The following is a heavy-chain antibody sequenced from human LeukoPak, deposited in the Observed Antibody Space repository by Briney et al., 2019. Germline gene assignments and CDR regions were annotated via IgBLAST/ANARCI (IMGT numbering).Heavy chain of an antibody. Sequence: GGSLRLSCAASGFTFSSYGMHWVRQAPGKGLEWVAFIRYDGSNKYYADSVKGRFTISRDNSKNTLYLQMNSLRAEDTAVYYCARDEVGATSYWGQGTLVTVSS. CDR1: GFTFSSYG. CDR2: IRYDGSNK. D-gene: IGHD1-26*01. J-gene: IGHJ4*02. V-gene: IGHV3-30*02. CDR3: ARDEVGATSY.